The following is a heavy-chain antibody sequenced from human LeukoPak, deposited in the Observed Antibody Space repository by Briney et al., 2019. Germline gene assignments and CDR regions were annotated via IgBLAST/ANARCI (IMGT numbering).Heavy chain of an antibody. J-gene: IGHJ5*02. CDR1: GFTFSSYW. CDR3: ARADSYYYGSGGFDP. Sequence: GGSLRLSCAASGFTFSSYWMSWVRQAPGKGQEWVANIKQDGSEKYYVDSVKGRFTISRDNAKNSLYLQMNSLRAEDTALYHCARADSYYYGSGGFDPWGQGTLVTVSS. CDR2: IKQDGSEK. D-gene: IGHD3-10*01. V-gene: IGHV3-7*03.